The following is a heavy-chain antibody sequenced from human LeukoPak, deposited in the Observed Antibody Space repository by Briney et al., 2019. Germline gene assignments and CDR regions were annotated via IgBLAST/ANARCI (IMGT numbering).Heavy chain of an antibody. D-gene: IGHD5-18*01. CDR2: INSDGSIT. CDR1: GFTFTTYW. Sequence: GGSLRLSCAASGFTFTTYWMHWVRQAPGKGPVWVSHINSDGSITSHADSVKGRFTISRDNAKNTLYLQMNSLRAEDTAVYYCARDAVDTANAVWGQGTTVTVSS. V-gene: IGHV3-74*01. CDR3: ARDAVDTANAV. J-gene: IGHJ6*02.